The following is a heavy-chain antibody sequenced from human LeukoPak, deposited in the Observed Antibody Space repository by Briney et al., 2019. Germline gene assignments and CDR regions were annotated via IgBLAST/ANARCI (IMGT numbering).Heavy chain of an antibody. CDR2: FSGSGGST. CDR1: GFTLCSFA. Sequence: RGSPSLSCAVSGFTLCSFAMRWGPQAPGKGLEWVSAFSGSGGSTYYADSVKGRFTISGDNSKNTLYLQMNSLRAEDTAVYYCAKDQRPSWVGSGSSDWGQGTLVTVSS. V-gene: IGHV3-23*01. CDR3: AKDQRPSWVGSGSSD. D-gene: IGHD3-10*01. J-gene: IGHJ4*02.